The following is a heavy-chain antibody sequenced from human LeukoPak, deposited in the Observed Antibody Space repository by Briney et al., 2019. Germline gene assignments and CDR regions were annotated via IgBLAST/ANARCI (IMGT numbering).Heavy chain of an antibody. V-gene: IGHV4-59*01. J-gene: IGHJ4*02. CDR2: ISYSGST. D-gene: IGHD2-8*01. Sequence: ASETLSLTCTVSGGSISDSYWTWIRQPPGTGLEWIGYISYSGSTNYNPSLKSRVTISVDASKNQFSLKLSSVTAADTAVYYCAKNEGRYDGVGRYITTADYWGQGTLVTVSS. CDR1: GGSISDSY. CDR3: AKNEGRYDGVGRYITTADY.